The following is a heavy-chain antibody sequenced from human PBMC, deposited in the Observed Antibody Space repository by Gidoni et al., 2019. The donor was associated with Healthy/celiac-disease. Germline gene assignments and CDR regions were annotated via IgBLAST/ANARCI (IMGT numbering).Heavy chain of an antibody. V-gene: IGHV3-23*01. J-gene: IGHJ4*02. CDR2: SSGRGWIT. CDR3: ARDRPRYYDSWSGYSSPWSKGVDY. CDR1: GVPFSSSA. D-gene: IGHD3-3*01. Sequence: ELQLLESGGGLVRPRGSLRRSCPASGVPFSSSAMSWVRQTPGKGLVRVAASSGRGWITYYSDSVKARFNTDRVNSKNTMSRENNSLRAEDTAVYYWARDRPRYYDSWSGYSSPWSKGVDYWGQGTLVTVSS.